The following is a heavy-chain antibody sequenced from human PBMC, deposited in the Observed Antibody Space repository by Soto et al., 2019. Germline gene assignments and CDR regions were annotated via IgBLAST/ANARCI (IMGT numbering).Heavy chain of an antibody. CDR3: AREGPAPYYYYGMDV. CDR1: GYSFTTYG. CDR2: IGAYNGNT. J-gene: IGHJ6*02. V-gene: IGHV1-18*01. Sequence: QVQLVQSGGEVKKPGASVKVSCKTSGYSFTTYGISWVRQAPGQGLEWMGWIGAYNGNTNYAQKLQGRVTMTTDTSTSTAYMELRSLRSDDTAVYYCAREGPAPYYYYGMDVWGQGSTVTVSS.